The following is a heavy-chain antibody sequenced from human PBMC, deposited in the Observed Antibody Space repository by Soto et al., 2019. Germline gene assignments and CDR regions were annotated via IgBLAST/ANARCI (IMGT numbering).Heavy chain of an antibody. CDR2: IYYSGST. D-gene: IGHD1-1*01. CDR3: AREIRSNWDFFDY. J-gene: IGHJ4*02. Sequence: PSETLSLTCTVSGGSISSYYWSWIRQPPGKGLEWIGYIYYSGSTNYNPSLKSRVTISVDTSKNQLSLKLSSVTAADTAVYYCAREIRSNWDFFDYWGQGPLLTLYS. V-gene: IGHV4-59*01. CDR1: GGSISSYY.